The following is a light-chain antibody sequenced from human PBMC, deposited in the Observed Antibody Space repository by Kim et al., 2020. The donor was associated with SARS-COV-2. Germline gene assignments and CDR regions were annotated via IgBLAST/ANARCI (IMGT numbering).Light chain of an antibody. CDR2: RNN. V-gene: IGLV1-47*01. CDR1: RSNFGSNY. J-gene: IGLJ2*01. Sequence: RVTISCSGSRSNFGSNYVYWYQQLPGTAPKLLIYRNNQRPSGVPDRFSGSKSGTSASLAISGLRSEDEADYYCAAWDDSLSGRLVFGGGTQLTVL. CDR3: AAWDDSLSGRLV.